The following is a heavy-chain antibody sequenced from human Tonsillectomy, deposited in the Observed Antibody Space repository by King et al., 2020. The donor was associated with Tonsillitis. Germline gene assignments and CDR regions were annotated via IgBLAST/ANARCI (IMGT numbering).Heavy chain of an antibody. D-gene: IGHD2-15*01. CDR2: ISYSGDT. Sequence: QMQLQESCPGLVKPSQTLSLTCTVSGGSMSGGAYYWSWIRQHPGKGLEWIGYISYSGDTYYNPSLKSRLTISIDTSKNQFSLKLQSVTAADTAVDYCGRYEGGVFDPWGQGTLVTVSS. CDR1: GGSMSGGAYY. V-gene: IGHV4-31*03. CDR3: GRYEGGVFDP. J-gene: IGHJ5*02.